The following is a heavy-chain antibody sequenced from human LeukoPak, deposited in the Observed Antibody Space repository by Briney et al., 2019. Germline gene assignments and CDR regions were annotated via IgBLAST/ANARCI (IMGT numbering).Heavy chain of an antibody. V-gene: IGHV1-8*01. J-gene: IGHJ4*02. CDR3: ALYGDAERRTLQTDY. D-gene: IGHD1-1*01. CDR1: GYTFTSYD. CDR2: MNPNSGNT. Sequence: GASVKVSCKASGYTFTSYDINWVRQATGQGLEWMGWMNPNSGNTGYAQKFQGRVTMTRNTSISTAYMELSSLRSEDTAVYYCALYGDAERRTLQTDYWGQGTLVTVSS.